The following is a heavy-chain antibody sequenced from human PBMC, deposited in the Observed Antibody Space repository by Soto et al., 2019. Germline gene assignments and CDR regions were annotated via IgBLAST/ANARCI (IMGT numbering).Heavy chain of an antibody. D-gene: IGHD3-9*01. J-gene: IGHJ3*02. Sequence: GESLKISCKGSGYSFTSYWIGWVRQMPGKGLEWMGIIYPGDSDTRYSPSFQGQVTISADKSISTAYLQWSSLKASDTAMYYCARRGDILTHSWAFDIWGQGTMVTVSS. CDR1: GYSFTSYW. V-gene: IGHV5-51*01. CDR2: IYPGDSDT. CDR3: ARRGDILTHSWAFDI.